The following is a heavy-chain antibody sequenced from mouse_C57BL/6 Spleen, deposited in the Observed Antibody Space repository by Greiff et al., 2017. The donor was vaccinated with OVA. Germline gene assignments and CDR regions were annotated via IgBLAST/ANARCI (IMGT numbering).Heavy chain of an antibody. CDR1: GFTFSRSA. Sequence: EVKLVESGGGLVKPGGSLKLSCAASGFTFSRSAMSWVRQTPEKRLEWVATISDGGSYTYYPDNVKGRFTISRDNAKNNLSLQMSHLKSEDTAMYYCARDTDGYYSSSYYFDYWGQGTTLTVSS. CDR3: ARDTDGYYSSSYYFDY. D-gene: IGHD2-3*01. V-gene: IGHV5-4*01. J-gene: IGHJ2*01. CDR2: ISDGGSYT.